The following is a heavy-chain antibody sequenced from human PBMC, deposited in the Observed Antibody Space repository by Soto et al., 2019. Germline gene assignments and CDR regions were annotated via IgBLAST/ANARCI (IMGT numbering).Heavy chain of an antibody. CDR1: GGSISSSSYY. V-gene: IGHV4-39*01. CDR3: ARLSLADYVLY. CDR2: IYYSGST. J-gene: IGHJ4*02. D-gene: IGHD3-16*01. Sequence: SETLSLTCTVSGGSISSSSYYWGWIRQPPGKGLEWIGSIYYSGSTYYNPSLKSRVTISVDTSKNQFSLKLSSVTAADTAVYYCARLSLADYVLYWGQGTLVTVSS.